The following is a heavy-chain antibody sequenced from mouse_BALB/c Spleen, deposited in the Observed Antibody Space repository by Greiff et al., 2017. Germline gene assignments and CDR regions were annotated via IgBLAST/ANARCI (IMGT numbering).Heavy chain of an antibody. CDR3: ARSHGSNWFAY. CDR1: GYTFTDYA. V-gene: IGHV1S137*01. Sequence: QVQLQQSGAELVRPGVSVKISCKGSGYTFTDYAMHWVKQSHAKSLEWIGVISTYYGDASYNQKFKGKATMTVDKSSSTAYMELARLTSEDSAIYYCARSHGSNWFAYWGQGTLVTVSA. J-gene: IGHJ3*01. CDR2: ISTYYGDA. D-gene: IGHD1-1*01.